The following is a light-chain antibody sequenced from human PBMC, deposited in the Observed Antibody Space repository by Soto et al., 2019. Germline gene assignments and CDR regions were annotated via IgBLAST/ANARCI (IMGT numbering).Light chain of an antibody. CDR3: CSYAGSNWV. CDR2: EVS. J-gene: IGLJ3*02. CDR1: SRDVGSYNL. Sequence: QSALTQPASVSGSPGQSITISCTGTSRDVGSYNLVSWYQQHPGKTPKLMIYEVSKRPSGVSTRFSGSKSGNTASLTIFGLQAEDEADYYCCSYAGSNWVFGGGTQLTVL. V-gene: IGLV2-23*02.